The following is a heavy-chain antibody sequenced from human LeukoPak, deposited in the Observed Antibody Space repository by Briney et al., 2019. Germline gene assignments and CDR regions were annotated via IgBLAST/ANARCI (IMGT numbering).Heavy chain of an antibody. CDR3: AKDAQRGFDYSNSLQN. CDR2: IWSDGSDK. CDR1: GFTFSHYG. J-gene: IGHJ1*01. D-gene: IGHD4-11*01. Sequence: GGSLRLSCAASGFTFSHYGMHWVRQTPGAGLEWVAVIWSDGSDKYYAKFVKGRFTMSRDNSKHSLFLQMNRLRAEDTAVYYCAKDAQRGFDYSNSLQNWGQGILVTVSS. V-gene: IGHV3-33*06.